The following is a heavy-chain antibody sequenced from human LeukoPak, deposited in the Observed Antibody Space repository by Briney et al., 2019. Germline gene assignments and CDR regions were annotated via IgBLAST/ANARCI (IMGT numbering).Heavy chain of an antibody. V-gene: IGHV1-24*01. Sequence: ASVKVSCKVSGYTLTEMSIHWVRQAPGGALEWMGGFDPEDGETVYAPKFQGRVTMTEDTSADTAYMELSSLRSEDTAVYYCANSLSGWYYFDYWGQGTLVTVSS. D-gene: IGHD6-19*01. CDR1: GYTLTEMS. CDR2: FDPEDGET. CDR3: ANSLSGWYYFDY. J-gene: IGHJ4*02.